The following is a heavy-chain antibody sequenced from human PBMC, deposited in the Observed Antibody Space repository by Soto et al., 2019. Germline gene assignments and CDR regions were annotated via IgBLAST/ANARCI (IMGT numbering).Heavy chain of an antibody. CDR1: GFTFSSYA. D-gene: IGHD3-22*01. J-gene: IGHJ4*02. CDR2: MGGSGRST. V-gene: IGHV3-23*01. Sequence: PGGSMRLSCAAPGFTFSSYAMTSVRQAPGKGLEWVSSMGGSGRSTYYTDSVKGRFTISRDNSKNTLYLQMNSLRAEDTAVYYCAKNPGYYYDSTGYHFDYWGQGT. CDR3: AKNPGYYYDSTGYHFDY.